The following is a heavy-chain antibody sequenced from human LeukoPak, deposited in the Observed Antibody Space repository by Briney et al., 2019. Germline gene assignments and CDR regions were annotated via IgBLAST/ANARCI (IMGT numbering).Heavy chain of an antibody. V-gene: IGHV4-59*08. CDR1: GGSISSYY. D-gene: IGHD3-22*01. J-gene: IGHJ5*02. CDR2: IYYSGST. CDR3: AGSSGYLFDP. Sequence: PSETLSLTCTVSGGSISSYYWSWIRQPPGKGLEWIGYIYYSGSTNYNPSLKSRVSISVDTSKNQFSLKLSSVSAADAAVYYCAGSSGYLFDPWGQGILVTVSS.